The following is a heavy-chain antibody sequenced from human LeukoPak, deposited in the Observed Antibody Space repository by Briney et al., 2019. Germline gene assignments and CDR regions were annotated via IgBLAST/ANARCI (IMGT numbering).Heavy chain of an antibody. Sequence: PSVTVSCKASGYTFTSYGISWVRQAPGQGLEWMGWISAYNGNTNYAQKLQGRVTMTTDTSTSTAYMELRSLRSDDTAVYYCARGYIPPPPEYCSGGSCYSLFDYWGQGTLVTASS. CDR3: ARGYIPPPPEYCSGGSCYSLFDY. CDR1: GYTFTSYG. CDR2: ISAYNGNT. J-gene: IGHJ4*02. D-gene: IGHD2-15*01. V-gene: IGHV1-18*01.